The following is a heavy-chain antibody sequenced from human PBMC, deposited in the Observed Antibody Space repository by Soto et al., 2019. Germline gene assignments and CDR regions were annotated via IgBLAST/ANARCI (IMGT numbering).Heavy chain of an antibody. Sequence: ASETLSLTCAVYGGSFSGYYWRWIRPPPGKGLEWIGEINHSGSTNYNPSLKSRVTISVDTSKNQFSLKLSPVTAADTAVYYCARGWAYYGSGSFTNWFDPWGQGTLVTVSS. CDR1: GGSFSGYY. CDR3: ARGWAYYGSGSFTNWFDP. D-gene: IGHD3-10*01. V-gene: IGHV4-34*01. CDR2: INHSGST. J-gene: IGHJ5*02.